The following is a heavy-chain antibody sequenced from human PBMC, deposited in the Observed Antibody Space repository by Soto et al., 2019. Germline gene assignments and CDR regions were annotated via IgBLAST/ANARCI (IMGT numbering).Heavy chain of an antibody. J-gene: IGHJ6*03. Sequence: QVQLVESGGGLVKPGGSLRLSCAASGFTFSDYYMSWLRQAPGKGLEWVSYISSSGSTIYYADSVKGRFTISSDNAKNSLYLQMNSLRAEDTAVYYCARDATMTTVTRYYYDYMYVWCKGTTVTVSS. CDR3: ARDATMTTVTRYYYDYMYV. CDR2: ISSSGSTI. D-gene: IGHD4-4*01. V-gene: IGHV3-11*01. CDR1: GFTFSDYY.